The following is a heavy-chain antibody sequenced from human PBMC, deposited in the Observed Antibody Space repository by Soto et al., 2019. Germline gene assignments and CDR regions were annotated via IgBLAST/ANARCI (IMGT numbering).Heavy chain of an antibody. CDR3: TTDSSGSQWVDY. J-gene: IGHJ4*02. V-gene: IGHV3-49*03. CDR1: GFTFGDYA. Sequence: GGSLRLSCTASGFTFGDYAMSWFRQAPGKGLEWVGFIRSKAYGGTTEYAASVKGRFTISRDDSKSIAYLQMNSLKTEDTAVYYCTTDSSGSQWVDYWGQGTLVTVSS. D-gene: IGHD3-22*01. CDR2: IRSKAYGGTT.